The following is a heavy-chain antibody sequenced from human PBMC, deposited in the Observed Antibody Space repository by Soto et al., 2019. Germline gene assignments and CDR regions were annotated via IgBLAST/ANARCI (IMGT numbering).Heavy chain of an antibody. Sequence: GASVKVSCKASGYTFTSYDINWVLQATGQGLEWMGWMNPNSGNTGYAQKFQGRVTMTRNTSISTAYMELSSLRSEDTAVYYCARGIIAARPNYYYMDVWGKGTTVTVSS. CDR1: GYTFTSYD. J-gene: IGHJ6*03. CDR2: MNPNSGNT. CDR3: ARGIIAARPNYYYMDV. V-gene: IGHV1-8*01. D-gene: IGHD6-6*01.